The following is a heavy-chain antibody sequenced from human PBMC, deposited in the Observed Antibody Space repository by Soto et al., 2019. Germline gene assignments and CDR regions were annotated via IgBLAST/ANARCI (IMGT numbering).Heavy chain of an antibody. CDR3: ASRLSTSSGDYFDY. CDR2: IYSSWGT. D-gene: IGHD6-6*01. Sequence: SETLSLTCTVSGGSISSSSYYWGSFRQSPGKGLEWIGSIYSSWGTYYNPSLKSRVTISVETSKNQFSLKLTSVTAADTAVYYCASRLSTSSGDYFDYWGQGTLATVSS. J-gene: IGHJ4*02. V-gene: IGHV4-39*01. CDR1: GGSISSSSYY.